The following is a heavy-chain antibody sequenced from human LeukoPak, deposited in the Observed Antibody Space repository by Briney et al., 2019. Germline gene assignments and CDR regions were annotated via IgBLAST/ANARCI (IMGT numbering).Heavy chain of an antibody. CDR1: GYSFTTCW. CDR2: IDPSGSYT. CDR3: AGLGIDSSSC. J-gene: IGHJ4*02. D-gene: IGHD6-13*01. Sequence: GESLKISCKGSGYSFTTCWISWMRQMPGKGLEWMGRIDPSGSYTKYSPSFQGHVTISADKSISTAYLQWSSLKASDTAMYYCAGLGIDSSSCWGQGTLVSVSS. V-gene: IGHV5-10-1*01.